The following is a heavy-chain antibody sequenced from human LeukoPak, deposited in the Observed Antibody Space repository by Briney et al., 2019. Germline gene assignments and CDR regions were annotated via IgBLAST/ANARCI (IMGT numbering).Heavy chain of an antibody. Sequence: PGGSLRLSCAASGFTFSSYAMSWVRQAPGKGLEWVSGISGGGGSTYYADSVKGRFTISRDNAKNSLYLQMNSLRAEDTAVYYCASTLPIDYWGQGTQVTVSS. V-gene: IGHV3-23*01. J-gene: IGHJ4*02. D-gene: IGHD1-1*01. CDR1: GFTFSSYA. CDR2: ISGGGGST. CDR3: ASTLPIDY.